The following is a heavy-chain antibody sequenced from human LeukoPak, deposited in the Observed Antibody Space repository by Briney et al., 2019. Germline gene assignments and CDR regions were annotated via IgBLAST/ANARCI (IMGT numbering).Heavy chain of an antibody. CDR3: ARDLMGIAYRGAFYY. CDR2: TSGSTTYI. Sequence: GGSLRLSCAASGFTFRSYSMNWVRQAPGKGLEWVSSTSGSTTYIYYADSVKGRFTISRDNAKNSLYLQMNSLRAEDTAVYYCARDLMGIAYRGAFYYWGQGTLVTVSS. CDR1: GFTFRSYS. V-gene: IGHV3-21*04. D-gene: IGHD6-13*01. J-gene: IGHJ4*02.